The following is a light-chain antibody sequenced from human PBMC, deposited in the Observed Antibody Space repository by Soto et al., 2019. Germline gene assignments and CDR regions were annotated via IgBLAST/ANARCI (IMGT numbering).Light chain of an antibody. J-gene: IGLJ1*01. Sequence: QSALTQPASVSGSPGQSIAISCTGASSDVGGYNYVSWYQQHPGKAPKLLLSEVSNRPSGVSDRFSGSKSGNTASLTISGLQTQDEADYYCSSFTSAYTFVFGTGTKVTAL. V-gene: IGLV2-14*01. CDR1: SSDVGGYNY. CDR3: SSFTSAYTFV. CDR2: EVS.